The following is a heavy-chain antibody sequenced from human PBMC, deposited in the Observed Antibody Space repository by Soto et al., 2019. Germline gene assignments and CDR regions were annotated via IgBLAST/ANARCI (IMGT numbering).Heavy chain of an antibody. CDR2: ISYDGSNK. CDR1: GFTFSSYA. V-gene: IGHV3-30-3*01. D-gene: IGHD3-22*01. CDR3: ARERSDYYDSSCYLKSIEY. Sequence: QVQLVESGGGVVQPGRSLRLSCAASGFTFSSYAMHWVRQAPGKGLEWVAVISYDGSNKYYADSMRGRFTISRDNSKNTLFLQMNSLRAEDTAVYYCARERSDYYDSSCYLKSIEYWGQGTLVTLSS. J-gene: IGHJ4*02.